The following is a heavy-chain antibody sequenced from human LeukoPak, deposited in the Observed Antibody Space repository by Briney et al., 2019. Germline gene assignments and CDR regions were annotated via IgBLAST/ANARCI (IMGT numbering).Heavy chain of an antibody. V-gene: IGHV3-23*01. CDR2: ISGSGGST. CDR1: GFTFSSYA. CDR3: AKDRSSGWYDAFDI. J-gene: IGHJ3*02. D-gene: IGHD6-19*01. Sequence: PGGSLRLSCAASGFTFSSYAMSWVRQAPGQGLEWVSSISGSGGSTYYSDSVKGRFTISRDNSKSTLYLQLNSLRAEDTAVYYCAKDRSSGWYDAFDIWGQGTMVIVSS.